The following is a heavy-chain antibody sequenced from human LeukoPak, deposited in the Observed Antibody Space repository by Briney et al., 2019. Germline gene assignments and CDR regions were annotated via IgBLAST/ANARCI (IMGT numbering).Heavy chain of an antibody. Sequence: SETLSLTCTVSGGSISSGDYYWSWIRQPPGKGLEWIGYIYYSGSTYYNPSLKSRLTISLDTSKNQFSLELSSVTAADTAVYFCATFGYSSGWYGVVDYWGQGTLVTVSS. D-gene: IGHD6-19*01. J-gene: IGHJ4*02. V-gene: IGHV4-30-4*01. CDR3: ATFGYSSGWYGVVDY. CDR1: GGSISSGDYY. CDR2: IYYSGST.